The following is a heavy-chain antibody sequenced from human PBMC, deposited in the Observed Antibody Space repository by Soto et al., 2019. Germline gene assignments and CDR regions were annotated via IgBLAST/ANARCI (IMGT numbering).Heavy chain of an antibody. CDR3: AKVKHSGWYDGGCFDY. CDR1: GFTFSSYA. Sequence: GGSLRLSCAASGFTFSSYAMSWVRQAPGKGLEWVSAISGSGGSTYYADSVKGRFTISRDNSKNTLYLQMNSLRAEDTAVYYCAKVKHSGWYDGGCFDYWGQGTLVTVSS. J-gene: IGHJ4*02. D-gene: IGHD6-19*01. V-gene: IGHV3-23*01. CDR2: ISGSGGST.